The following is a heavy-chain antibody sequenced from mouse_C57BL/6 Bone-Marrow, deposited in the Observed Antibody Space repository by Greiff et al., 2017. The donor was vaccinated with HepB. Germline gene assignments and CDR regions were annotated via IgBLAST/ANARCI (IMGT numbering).Heavy chain of an antibody. CDR1: GFTFSSYG. V-gene: IGHV5-6*01. Sequence: EVQLVESGGDLGKPGGSLKLSCAASGFTFSSYGMSWVRQTPDKRLEWVATISSGGSYTYYPDSVKGRFTISRDNAKNTLYLQMSSLKSEDTAMYYCARQYAMDYWGQGTSATVSS. CDR2: ISSGGSYT. CDR3: ARQYAMDY. J-gene: IGHJ4*01.